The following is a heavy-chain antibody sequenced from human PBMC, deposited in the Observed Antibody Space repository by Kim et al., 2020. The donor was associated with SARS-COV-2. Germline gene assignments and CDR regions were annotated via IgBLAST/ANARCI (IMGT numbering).Heavy chain of an antibody. Sequence: SETLSLTCSVSGDSISTSDYEWAWIRQPPGKGLEWIGYIYYSGSTYYNPSLRSRITISVDTSKTQFSLKLSSVTAADTAVYYCARGWMYYFDYWGQGALVTVSS. J-gene: IGHJ4*02. CDR1: GDSISTSDYE. D-gene: IGHD2-2*03. CDR2: IYYSGST. CDR3: ARGWMYYFDY. V-gene: IGHV4-30-4*01.